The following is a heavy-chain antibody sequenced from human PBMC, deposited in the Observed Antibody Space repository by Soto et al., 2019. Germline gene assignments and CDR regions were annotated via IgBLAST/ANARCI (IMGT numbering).Heavy chain of an antibody. CDR3: AKDLGSFYYDGLGS. CDR2: ISYDGSKK. V-gene: IGHV3-30*18. CDR1: GLTFSSYG. Sequence: GGSLRLSCAVSGLTFSSYGMRWVRQAPGKGLEWVAVISYDGSKKYYADSVKGRFTISRDNSKNTLYLQMDSLRAEDTAVYYCAKDLGSFYYDGLGSWGQGTLVTVSS. J-gene: IGHJ5*02. D-gene: IGHD3-22*01.